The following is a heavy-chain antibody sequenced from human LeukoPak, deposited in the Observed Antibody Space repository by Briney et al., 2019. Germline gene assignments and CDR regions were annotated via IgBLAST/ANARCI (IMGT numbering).Heavy chain of an antibody. Sequence: ASVKVSCKASGYTFTGYYMHWVRQAPGQGLEWMGRINPNSGGTNYAQKFQGRVTMTRDTSISTAYMELSGLRSDDTAVYYCARDPITSGWYGRLSRLYNWFDPWGQGTLVTVSS. CDR1: GYTFTGYY. J-gene: IGHJ5*02. D-gene: IGHD6-19*01. V-gene: IGHV1-2*06. CDR3: ARDPITSGWYGRLSRLYNWFDP. CDR2: INPNSGGT.